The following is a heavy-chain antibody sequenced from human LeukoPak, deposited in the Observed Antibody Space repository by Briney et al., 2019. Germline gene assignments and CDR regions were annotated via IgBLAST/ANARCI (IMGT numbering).Heavy chain of an antibody. J-gene: IGHJ6*04. D-gene: IGHD2-15*01. CDR1: GYSISSGYY. CDR3: ARDQAGFCSGGSCGNDYHYYGMDV. Sequence: SETLSLTCGVSGYSISSGYYWGWIRQPPGKGLEWIGSIYHSGSTYYNPSLKSRVTISVDTSKNQFSLKVSSVTAADTAAYYCARDQAGFCSGGSCGNDYHYYGMDVWGKGTTVAVSS. CDR2: IYHSGST. V-gene: IGHV4-38-2*02.